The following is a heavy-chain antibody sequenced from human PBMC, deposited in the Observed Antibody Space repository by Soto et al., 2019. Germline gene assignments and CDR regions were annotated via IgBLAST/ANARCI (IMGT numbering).Heavy chain of an antibody. V-gene: IGHV4-39*01. CDR3: ARLRTRYCSSSSCYTRWFDP. J-gene: IGHJ5*02. Sequence: PSETLSLTCAVSGGSISSSTYYWAWIRQPPGKGLEFIGNIYYSGSTYYNPSLKSRVTISVDTSKNQFSLRLTSVTAADTAVYFCARLRTRYCSSSSCYTRWFDPWGQGTLVTVS. CDR1: GGSISSSTYY. CDR2: IYYSGST. D-gene: IGHD2-2*02.